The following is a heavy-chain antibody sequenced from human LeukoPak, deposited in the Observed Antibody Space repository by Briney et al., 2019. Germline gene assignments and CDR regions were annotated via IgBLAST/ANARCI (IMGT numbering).Heavy chain of an antibody. V-gene: IGHV3-23*01. CDR3: ATSSDY. CDR1: GFTFTSYA. Sequence: PGGSLRLSCAASGFTFTSYAMSWVRQAPGKGLEWVSTISGSGGCTYYADSVKGRFTISRDNSKNTLYLQLKSLRAEDTAVYFCATSSDYWGQGTLVTVFS. CDR2: ISGSGGCT. J-gene: IGHJ4*02.